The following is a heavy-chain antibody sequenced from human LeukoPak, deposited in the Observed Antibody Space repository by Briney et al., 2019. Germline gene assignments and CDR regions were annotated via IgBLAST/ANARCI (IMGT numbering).Heavy chain of an antibody. CDR1: GFTFSYRG. V-gene: IGHV3-48*04. D-gene: IGHD4-17*01. CDR3: ATVEGPPLTTMYFAY. CDR2: ISLTGETL. Sequence: PGGSLRLSCAGSGFTFSYRGMNWVRQAPGRGVEGVSYISLTGETLYNAASLKARFPVTRDNAKNSLSLYMKSLRAEDRAVYYCATVEGPPLTTMYFAYWGPAALVPVSP. J-gene: IGHJ4*02.